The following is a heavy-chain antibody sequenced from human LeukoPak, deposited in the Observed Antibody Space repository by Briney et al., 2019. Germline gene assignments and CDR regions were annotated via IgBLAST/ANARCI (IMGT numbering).Heavy chain of an antibody. Sequence: ASVKVSCKASGGTFSSYAISWVRQAPGQGLEWMGGIIPIFGTANYAQKFQGRVTITADESTSTAYMELSSLRSEDTAVYYCARNAGFASSSYYFDSWGQGTLVTVSS. J-gene: IGHJ4*02. D-gene: IGHD6-6*01. CDR1: GGTFSSYA. CDR3: ARNAGFASSSYYFDS. V-gene: IGHV1-69*01. CDR2: IIPIFGTA.